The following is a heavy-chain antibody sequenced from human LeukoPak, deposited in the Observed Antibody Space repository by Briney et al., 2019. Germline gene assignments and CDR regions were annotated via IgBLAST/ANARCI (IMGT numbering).Heavy chain of an antibody. CDR1: GFTFSTYA. CDR2: ISGSGGST. Sequence: GGSLRLSCAASGFTFSTYAMSWVRQAPGKGLEWVSSISGSGGSTYYADSVKGRFTISRDNSKNTLYLQMNSLRAEDTAVYYCAKWPTSDYYDSSGYFDYWGQGTLVTVSS. CDR3: AKWPTSDYYDSSGYFDY. J-gene: IGHJ4*02. D-gene: IGHD3-22*01. V-gene: IGHV3-23*01.